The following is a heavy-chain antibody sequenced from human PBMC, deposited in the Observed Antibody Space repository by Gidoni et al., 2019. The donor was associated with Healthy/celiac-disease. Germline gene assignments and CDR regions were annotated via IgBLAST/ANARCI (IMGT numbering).Heavy chain of an antibody. CDR3: ARGGLSGYYDRNDY. Sequence: QVQLVQSGAEVKKPGSSVKVSCKASGGTFSSYAISWVRQALGQGLEWMGGTIPIFGTANYAQKFQGRVTITADESTSTAYMELSSLRSEDTAVYYCARGGLSGYYDRNDYWGQGTLVTVSS. CDR1: GGTFSSYA. J-gene: IGHJ4*02. V-gene: IGHV1-69*01. D-gene: IGHD3-22*01. CDR2: TIPIFGTA.